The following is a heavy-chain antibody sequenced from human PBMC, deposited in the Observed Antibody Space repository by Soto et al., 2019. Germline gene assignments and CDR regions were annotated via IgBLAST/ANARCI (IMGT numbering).Heavy chain of an antibody. CDR3: ARGYRIAVAGTPNDAFDI. V-gene: IGHV1-3*01. J-gene: IGHJ3*02. Sequence: QVQLVQSGAEVKKPGASVKVSCKASGYTFTSYAMHWVRQAPGQRLEWMGWINAGNGNTKYSQKFQGRVTITRDTSASTAYMELSSLRSEDTAVYYCARGYRIAVAGTPNDAFDIWGQGTMVTVSS. CDR1: GYTFTSYA. D-gene: IGHD6-19*01. CDR2: INAGNGNT.